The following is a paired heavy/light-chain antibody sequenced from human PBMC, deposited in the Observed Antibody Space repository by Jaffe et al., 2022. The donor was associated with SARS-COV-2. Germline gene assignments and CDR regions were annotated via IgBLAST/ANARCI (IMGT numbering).Heavy chain of an antibody. D-gene: IGHD2-21*01. V-gene: IGHV3-72*01. J-gene: IGHJ4*02. CDR1: GFTFSDHY. CDR2: SRNKANSYTA. Sequence: EVQLVESGGDLVQPGGSLRLSCAASGFTFSDHYMDWVRQAPGKGLEWVGRSRNKANSYTAEYAASVKGRFTISRDVSENSLYLQMNSLKTEDTAVYYCVRDLRFGETFYFDYWGQGTLVTVSS. CDR3: VRDLRFGETFYFDY.
Light chain of an antibody. V-gene: IGKV1-9*01. Sequence: DIQLTQSPSFLSASVGDRVTITCRASQGISSYLAWYQQKPGKAPKLLIYAASTLQSGVPSRFSGSGSGTEFTLTISSLQPEDFATYYCQQLNSYPLDFGPGTKVDI. CDR2: AAS. J-gene: IGKJ3*01. CDR1: QGISSY. CDR3: QQLNSYPLD.